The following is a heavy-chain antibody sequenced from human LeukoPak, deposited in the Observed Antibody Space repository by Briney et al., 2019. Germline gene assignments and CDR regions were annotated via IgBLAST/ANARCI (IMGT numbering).Heavy chain of an antibody. D-gene: IGHD1-26*01. CDR1: GGSISSGGYS. CDR2: IYHSGST. CDR3: ARGGGGSYVTFDY. V-gene: IGHV4-30-2*01. J-gene: IGHJ4*02. Sequence: SETLSLTCAVSGGSISSGGYSWSWIRQPPGKGLEWIGYIYHSGSTYHNPSLKSRVTISVDRSKNQFSLKLSSVTAADTAVYYCARGGGGSYVTFDYWGQGTLVTVSS.